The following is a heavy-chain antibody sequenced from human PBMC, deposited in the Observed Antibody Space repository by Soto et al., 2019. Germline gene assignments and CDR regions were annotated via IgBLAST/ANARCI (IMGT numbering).Heavy chain of an antibody. CDR2: IYHGGAT. CDR1: GVSISSYY. V-gene: IGHV4-59*01. J-gene: IGHJ4*02. D-gene: IGHD3-22*01. Sequence: TSDTLSLTCTVSGVSISSYYWSWIRQPPGKGLEWIGYIYHGGATTYNASLKSRVTISVDTSKNQFFLKVNSVTAADTAVYFCARDSSGRHDYWGQGTPVTVSS. CDR3: ARDSSGRHDY.